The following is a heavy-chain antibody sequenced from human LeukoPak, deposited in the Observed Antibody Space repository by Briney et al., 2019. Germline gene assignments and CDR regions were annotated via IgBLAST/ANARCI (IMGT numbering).Heavy chain of an antibody. V-gene: IGHV3-21*01. Sequence: KAGGCLRLSFAVSGFTFGSHSMTSGRQAPGKGLEWGSSIRSSGRDKFYADSVKGRFTIARDDAKNSLFLQMNSLRAEDTAVYCCARGPGIAVAPLQHWGQGTLVTVSS. D-gene: IGHD6-19*01. CDR3: ARGPGIAVAPLQH. CDR1: GFTFGSHS. J-gene: IGHJ1*01. CDR2: IRSSGRDK.